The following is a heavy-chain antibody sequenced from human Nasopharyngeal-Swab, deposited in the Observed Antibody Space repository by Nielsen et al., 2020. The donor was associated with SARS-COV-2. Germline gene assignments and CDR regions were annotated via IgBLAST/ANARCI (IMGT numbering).Heavy chain of an antibody. CDR2: ISGSGGST. D-gene: IGHD2-2*02. J-gene: IGHJ6*02. CDR1: GFTSSSYA. V-gene: IGHV3-23*01. CDR3: AKCPYCSSTSCYTCYYYGMDV. Sequence: GESLKISCAASGFTSSSYAMSWVRQAPGKGLEWVSAISGSGGSTYYADSVKGRFTISRDNSKNTLYLQMNSLRAEDTAVYYCAKCPYCSSTSCYTCYYYGMDVWGQGTTVTVSS.